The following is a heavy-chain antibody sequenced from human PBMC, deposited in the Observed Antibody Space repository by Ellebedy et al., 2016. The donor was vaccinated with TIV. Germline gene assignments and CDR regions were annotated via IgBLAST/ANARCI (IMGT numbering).Heavy chain of an antibody. V-gene: IGHV3-30*18. D-gene: IGHD1-14*01. Sequence: GESLKISCAASGFTFNHYGMHWVRQAPGKGLEWVAVISYDGSNKYYADSVKGRFTISRDNSNDTLFLHMNSLRVEDTAVYYCAKVHGGESGWGYYYYGMDVWGQGTTVTVSS. CDR2: ISYDGSNK. J-gene: IGHJ6*02. CDR3: AKVHGGESGWGYYYYGMDV. CDR1: GFTFNHYG.